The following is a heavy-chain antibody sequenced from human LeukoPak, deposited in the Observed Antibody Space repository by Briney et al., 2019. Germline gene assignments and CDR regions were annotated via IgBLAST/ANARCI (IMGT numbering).Heavy chain of an antibody. J-gene: IGHJ6*03. D-gene: IGHD2-15*01. Sequence: SETLSLTCTVSGGSISSYYWSWIRQPPGKGLEWIGYIYYSGSTNYNPSLKSRVTISVDTSKNQFSLKLSSLTAADTAVYYCARMAVGVVVAATRDYYYYMDVWGKGTTVTVSS. CDR2: IYYSGST. V-gene: IGHV4-59*01. CDR3: ARMAVGVVVAATRDYYYYMDV. CDR1: GGSISSYY.